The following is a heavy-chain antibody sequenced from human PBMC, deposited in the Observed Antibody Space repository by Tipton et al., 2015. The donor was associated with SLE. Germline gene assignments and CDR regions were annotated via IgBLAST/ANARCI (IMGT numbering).Heavy chain of an antibody. D-gene: IGHD4-17*01. Sequence: SLRLSCAASGFTFSSYCMHWVRQAPGKGLEWVAFIRYDGSNKYYADSVKGRFTISRDNSKNTLYLQMNSLRAEDTAVYYCAKTWAVTTRRYFDYWGQGTLVTVSS. V-gene: IGHV3-30*02. J-gene: IGHJ4*02. CDR2: IRYDGSNK. CDR3: AKTWAVTTRRYFDY. CDR1: GFTFSSYC.